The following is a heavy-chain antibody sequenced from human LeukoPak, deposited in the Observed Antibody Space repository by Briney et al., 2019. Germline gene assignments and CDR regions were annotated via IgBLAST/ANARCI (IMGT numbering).Heavy chain of an antibody. CDR3: ARDRGVAGRRAINWFDP. CDR1: GYTFTGYY. CDR2: INPNSGGT. Sequence: ASVKVSCKASGYTFTGYYMHWVRQAPGQGLEWMGWINPNSGGTNYAQKFQGRVTMTRDTSISTAYMELSRLRSDDTAVYYCARDRGVAGRRAINWFDPSGQGTLVTVFS. D-gene: IGHD6-6*01. V-gene: IGHV1-2*02. J-gene: IGHJ5*02.